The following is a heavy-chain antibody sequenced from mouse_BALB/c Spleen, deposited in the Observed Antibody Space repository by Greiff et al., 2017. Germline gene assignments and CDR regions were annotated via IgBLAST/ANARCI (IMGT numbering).Heavy chain of an antibody. J-gene: IGHJ4*01. Sequence: EVQLQPSGPELVKPGASVKISCKASGYSFTGYYMHWVKQSHVKSLEWIGRINPYNGATSYNQNFKDKASLTVDKSSSTAYMELHSLTSEDSAVYYCARSGGNSSYYAMDYWGQGTSVTVSS. D-gene: IGHD2-1*01. CDR3: ARSGGNSSYYAMDY. V-gene: IGHV1-31*01. CDR2: INPYNGAT. CDR1: GYSFTGYY.